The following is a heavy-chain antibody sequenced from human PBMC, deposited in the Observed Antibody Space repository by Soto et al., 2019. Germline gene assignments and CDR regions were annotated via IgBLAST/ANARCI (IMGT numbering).Heavy chain of an antibody. CDR2: IIPILGIA. V-gene: IGHV1-69*08. J-gene: IGHJ3*02. Sequence: QVQLVQSGAEVKKPGSSVKVSCKASGGTFSSYTISWVRQAPGQGLEWMGRIIPILGIANYAQKFQGRVTSTADKSTSTAYMELSSLRSEDTAVYYCARDPPLGFLENDAFDIWGQGTMVTVSS. CDR1: GGTFSSYT. D-gene: IGHD3-3*01. CDR3: ARDPPLGFLENDAFDI.